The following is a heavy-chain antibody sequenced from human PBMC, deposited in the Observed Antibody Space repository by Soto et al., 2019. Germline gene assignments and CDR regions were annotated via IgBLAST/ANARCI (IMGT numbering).Heavy chain of an antibody. CDR1: GYYFSAYC. CDR3: VSPYGREYGDAFDV. CDR2: IYPVDSDT. V-gene: IGHV5-51*01. J-gene: IGHJ3*01. Sequence: GESLKISCKGSGYYFSAYCIGWVRQMPGKGPEWMGIIYPVDSDTRYSPSFQGQVTISVDKPVNNAYLQWNSLKASDTAVYYCVSPYGREYGDAFDVWGQGTMVIVSS. D-gene: IGHD4-17*01.